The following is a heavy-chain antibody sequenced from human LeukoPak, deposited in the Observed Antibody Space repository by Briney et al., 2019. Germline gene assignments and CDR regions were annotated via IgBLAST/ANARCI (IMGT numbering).Heavy chain of an antibody. CDR3: AKDRRVAVAGEIDY. V-gene: IGHV3-23*01. CDR2: ISGSGGST. J-gene: IGHJ4*02. D-gene: IGHD6-19*01. CDR1: GFTFSSYA. Sequence: PGGSLRLSCAASGFTFSSYAMSWVRQAPGKGLEWVSAISGSGGSTYYADSVKGRFTISRDNSKNTLYLQMNSLGAEDTAVYYCAKDRRVAVAGEIDYWGQGTLVTVSS.